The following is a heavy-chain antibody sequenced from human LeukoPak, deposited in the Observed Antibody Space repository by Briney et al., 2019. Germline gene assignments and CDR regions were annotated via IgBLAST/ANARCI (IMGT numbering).Heavy chain of an antibody. CDR3: ARDGAHWVGDFTFYFDS. CDR1: GYTFVAYF. Sequence: ASVKVSCKASGYTFVAYFMHWVRQAPGQGLEWMGWINPNNGDTDSAQKFKGRVTMTRDTSISTVYMELTRLTSDDTAVYSCARDGAHWVGDFTFYFDSWGQGSLVTVSS. D-gene: IGHD3-10*01. CDR2: INPNNGDT. V-gene: IGHV1-2*02. J-gene: IGHJ4*02.